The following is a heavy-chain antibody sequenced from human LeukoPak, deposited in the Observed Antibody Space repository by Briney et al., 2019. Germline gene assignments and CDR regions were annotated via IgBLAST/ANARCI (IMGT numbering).Heavy chain of an antibody. CDR3: AKRQGSYFSYGTDV. V-gene: IGHV3-23*01. CDR1: GFPFSSYA. Sequence: GSLSLSCAASGFPFSSYAMSWVRQAPGKGLEWVSSISGSGGSTYYADSVKGRFSISRDNSKNTLYLQMNSLRAEDTAIYYCAKRQGSYFSYGTDVWGQGTTVTVSS. J-gene: IGHJ6*02. CDR2: ISGSGGST.